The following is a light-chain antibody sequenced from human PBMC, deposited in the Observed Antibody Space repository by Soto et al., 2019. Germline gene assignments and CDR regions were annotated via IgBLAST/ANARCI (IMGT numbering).Light chain of an antibody. CDR2: DNN. CDR3: GTWDNTLNVGV. V-gene: IGLV1-51*01. Sequence: QAVVTQPPSVSATPGQKVTISCSGSTSNIGSRFVSWYQQFPGTAPRLLIYDNNNRPSETPDRFSASKSGTSATLDIAGLQTGDEADYYCGTWDNTLNVGVFGGGTKLTVL. J-gene: IGLJ2*01. CDR1: TSNIGSRF.